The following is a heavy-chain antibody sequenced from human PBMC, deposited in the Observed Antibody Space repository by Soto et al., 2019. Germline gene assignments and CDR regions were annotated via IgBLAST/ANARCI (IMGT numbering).Heavy chain of an antibody. CDR2: ISSSSSYI. V-gene: IGHV3-21*01. Sequence: EVQLVESGGGLVKPGGSLRLSCAASGFTFSSYSMNWVRQAPGKGLEWVSSISSSSSYIYYADSVKGRFTVSRDNAKNSLYLQMNSLRAEDTAVYYCARDLYSSSARYFDYWGQGTLVTVSS. CDR3: ARDLYSSSARYFDY. CDR1: GFTFSSYS. D-gene: IGHD6-6*01. J-gene: IGHJ4*02.